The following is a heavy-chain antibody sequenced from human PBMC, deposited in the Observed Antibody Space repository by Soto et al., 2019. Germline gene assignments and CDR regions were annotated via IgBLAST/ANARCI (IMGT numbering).Heavy chain of an antibody. CDR3: ARVGSGSYVYFDY. V-gene: IGHV4-59*01. J-gene: IGHJ4*02. CDR1: GGSISSYY. D-gene: IGHD3-10*01. CDR2: IYYSGST. Sequence: SETLSLTCTVSGGSISSYYWSWIRQPPGKGLEWIGYIYYSGSTNYNPSLKSRVTISVDTSKNQFSLKLSSVTAADTAVYYCARVGSGSYVYFDYWGQGTLVTVSS.